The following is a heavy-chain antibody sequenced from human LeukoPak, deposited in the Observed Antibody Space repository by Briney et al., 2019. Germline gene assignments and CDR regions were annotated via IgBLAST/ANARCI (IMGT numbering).Heavy chain of an antibody. CDR2: IYSGGST. D-gene: IGHD6-13*01. V-gene: IGHV3-53*01. Sequence: PGGSLRLSCAASGFTVSSNYMSWVRQAPGKGLGWVSVIYSGGSTYYADSVKGRFTISRDNSKNTLYLQMNSLRAEDTAVYYCARDRGHSSSWSPHTLDYWGQGTLVTVSS. J-gene: IGHJ4*02. CDR1: GFTVSSNY. CDR3: ARDRGHSSSWSPHTLDY.